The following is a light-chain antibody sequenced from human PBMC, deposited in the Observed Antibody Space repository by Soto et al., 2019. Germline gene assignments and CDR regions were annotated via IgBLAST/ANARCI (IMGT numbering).Light chain of an antibody. CDR1: PSVTNY. CDR2: GAF. CDR3: QQRTIWPPVT. Sequence: EIVLTQSPATLSLSPGERATLSCRASPSVTNYLAWYQQKHGQPPKLLIYGAFTRAAGIPPRFSGSGSGTDFTITISSLEPEDYAVYYCQQRTIWPPVTFGQGTRLEIK. V-gene: IGKV3-11*01. J-gene: IGKJ5*01.